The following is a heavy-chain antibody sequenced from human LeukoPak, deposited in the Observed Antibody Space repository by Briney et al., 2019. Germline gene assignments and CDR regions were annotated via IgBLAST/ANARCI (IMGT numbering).Heavy chain of an antibody. CDR3: ARHAMAARQARFDP. CDR2: IYYSGST. J-gene: IGHJ5*02. V-gene: IGHV4-59*08. Sequence: SETLSLTCTVSGGSISSYYWSWIRQPPGKGLEWIGYIYYSGSTNYNPSLKSRVTISVDTSKNQFSLKLSSVTAAGTAVYYCARHAMAARQARFDPWGQGTLVTVSS. D-gene: IGHD2-2*01. CDR1: GGSISSYY.